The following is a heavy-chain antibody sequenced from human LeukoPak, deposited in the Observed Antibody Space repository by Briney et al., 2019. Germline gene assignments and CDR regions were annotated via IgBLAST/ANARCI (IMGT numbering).Heavy chain of an antibody. CDR3: ARGGDGLGY. J-gene: IGHJ4*02. CDR2: INSDGGNT. V-gene: IGHV3-74*01. CDR1: GFTFSSSW. Sequence: GGSLRLSCAASGFTFSSSWMHWVRQAPGKGLVWVSRINSDGGNTNYADSVKGRFTISRDNAKNTLYLQMISLRVEDTAVYYCARGGDGLGYWGRGTLVTVSS. D-gene: IGHD4-17*01.